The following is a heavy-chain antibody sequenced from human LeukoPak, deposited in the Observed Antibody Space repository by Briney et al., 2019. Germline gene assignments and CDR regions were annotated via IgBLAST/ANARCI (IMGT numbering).Heavy chain of an antibody. CDR3: ARRPITPDYYYMDV. Sequence: GGSLSLSCAASGFTVSSNYMTWVRQAAGRGLEWVSVLYTSGATYYADSVRGRFTISRDNSKNTLYLQMNSLRAEDTAVYYCARRPITPDYYYMDVWGKGTTVTVSS. CDR2: LYTSGAT. V-gene: IGHV3-53*01. CDR1: GFTVSSNY. D-gene: IGHD4-23*01. J-gene: IGHJ6*03.